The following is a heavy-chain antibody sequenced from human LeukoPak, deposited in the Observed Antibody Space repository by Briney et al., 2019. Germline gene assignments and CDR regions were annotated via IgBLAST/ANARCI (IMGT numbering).Heavy chain of an antibody. CDR2: ISWNSGSI. J-gene: IGHJ3*02. CDR3: ARFRLDAFDI. V-gene: IGHV3-9*01. CDR1: GFTFSSYA. Sequence: PGKSLRLSCAASGFTFSSYAMHWVRQAPGKGLEWVSGISWNSGSIGYADSVKGRFTISRDNAKNSLYLQMNSLRAEDTALYYCARFRLDAFDIWGQGTMVTVSS.